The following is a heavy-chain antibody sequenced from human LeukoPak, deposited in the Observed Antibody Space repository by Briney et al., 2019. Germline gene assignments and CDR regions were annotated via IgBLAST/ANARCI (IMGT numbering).Heavy chain of an antibody. D-gene: IGHD5-18*01. Sequence: GGSLRLSCAASGFTFSSYWMSWVRQAPGKGLEWVSAISGSGGSTYYADSVKGRFTISRDNSKNTLYLQMNSLRAEDTAVYYCAKDQSGYSYGLIFYWGQGTLVTVSS. CDR2: ISGSGGST. CDR3: AKDQSGYSYGLIFY. V-gene: IGHV3-23*01. J-gene: IGHJ4*02. CDR1: GFTFSSYW.